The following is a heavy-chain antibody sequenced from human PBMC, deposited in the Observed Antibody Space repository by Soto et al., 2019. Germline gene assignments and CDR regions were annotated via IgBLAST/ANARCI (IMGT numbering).Heavy chain of an antibody. CDR1: EFTFSSYS. J-gene: IGHJ6*02. CDR2: ISGSGGST. Sequence: EVQLVESGGGLVQSGGSLRLSCVASEFTFSSYSMTWVRQAPGKGLEWVSAISGSGGSTYYADSVKGRFTISRDNSKNTLYLQMNSLRAEDTAVNYFAKIGGSYFHYGMDVWGQGTTVTVSS. V-gene: IGHV3-23*04. CDR3: AKIGGSYFHYGMDV. D-gene: IGHD1-26*01.